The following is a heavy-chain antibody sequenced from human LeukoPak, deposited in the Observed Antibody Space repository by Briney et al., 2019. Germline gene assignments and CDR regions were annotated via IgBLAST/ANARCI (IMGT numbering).Heavy chain of an antibody. Sequence: GGSLRLSCAASRFTFSSYWMSWVRQAPGKGLEWVANIKQDGSEKYYVDSVKGRFTISRDIAKNTLYLQMNSLRAEDTGVYYCAKDHYWSIDYWGRGTLVTVSS. CDR3: AKDHYWSIDY. CDR2: IKQDGSEK. D-gene: IGHD3-3*01. V-gene: IGHV3-7*01. J-gene: IGHJ4*02. CDR1: RFTFSSYW.